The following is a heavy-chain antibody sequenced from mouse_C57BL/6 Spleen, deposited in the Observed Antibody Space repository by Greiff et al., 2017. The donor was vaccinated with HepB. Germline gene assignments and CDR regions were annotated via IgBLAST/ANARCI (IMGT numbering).Heavy chain of an antibody. D-gene: IGHD1-1*01. Sequence: VKLQQPGAELVKPGASVKLSCKASGYTLTSYWMHWVKQRPGQGLEWIGMIHPNSGSTNYNEKFKSKATLTVDKSSSTAYMQLSSLTSEDSAVYYCARGNLLLRSYYAMDYWGQGTSVTVSS. CDR3: ARGNLLLRSYYAMDY. V-gene: IGHV1-64*01. CDR2: IHPNSGST. J-gene: IGHJ4*01. CDR1: GYTLTSYW.